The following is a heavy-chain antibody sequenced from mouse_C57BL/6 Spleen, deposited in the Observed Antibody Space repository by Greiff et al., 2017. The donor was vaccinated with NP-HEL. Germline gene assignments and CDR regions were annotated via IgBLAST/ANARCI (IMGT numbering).Heavy chain of an antibody. V-gene: IGHV5-17*01. CDR1: GFTFSDYG. D-gene: IGHD1-1*01. CDR3: ARPYYGSSHGWYCDV. CDR2: ISSGSSTI. Sequence: EVKVVESGGGLVKPGGSLKLSCAASGFTFSDYGMHWVRQAPEKGLEWVAYISSGSSTIYYADTVKGRFTISRDNAKNTLFLQMTSLRSEDTAMYYCARPYYGSSHGWYCDVWGTGTTVTVSS. J-gene: IGHJ1*03.